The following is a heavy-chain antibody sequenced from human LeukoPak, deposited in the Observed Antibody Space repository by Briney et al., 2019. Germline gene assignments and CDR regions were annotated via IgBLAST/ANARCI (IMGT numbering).Heavy chain of an antibody. CDR1: GGSFSGYY. Sequence: KPSETLSLTCAVYGGSFSGYYWSWIRQSPGMGLEWIGEINHSGSTNYNPSLKSRVTISVDTSKNQFSLKLSSVTAADTAVYYCARSPGMYSSSSGAYSYYGLDVWGQGTSVTVSS. CDR2: INHSGST. J-gene: IGHJ6*02. V-gene: IGHV4-34*01. CDR3: ARSPGMYSSSSGAYSYYGLDV. D-gene: IGHD6-6*01.